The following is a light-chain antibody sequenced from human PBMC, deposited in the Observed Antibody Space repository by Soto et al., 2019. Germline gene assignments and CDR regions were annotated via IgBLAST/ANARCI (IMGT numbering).Light chain of an antibody. CDR3: QAWHSSTVV. J-gene: IGLJ2*01. V-gene: IGLV3-1*01. Sequence: SYELTQPPSVSVSPGQTASITCSGDKLGYKYACWYQQKPGQSPVLVIYQDSKRPSGIPERFSGSNSGNTATLTISGTQAMDEADYYCQAWHSSTVVFGGGTKLTVL. CDR2: QDS. CDR1: KLGYKY.